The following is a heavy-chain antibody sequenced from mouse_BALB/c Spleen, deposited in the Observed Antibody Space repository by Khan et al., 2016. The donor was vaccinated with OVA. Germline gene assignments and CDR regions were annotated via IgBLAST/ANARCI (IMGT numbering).Heavy chain of an antibody. V-gene: IGHV1-7*01. J-gene: IGHJ2*01. Sequence: QVQLQQSGAELAKPGASVKMSCKASGYTFTTYWMNWVKQRPGQGLEWIGYINPTSGYTDYNEKFKDRATLSADKSSSTAYMQLRSLTSEDSAVYYCTRDRIDYWGQGTTLTVSS. CDR1: GYTFTTYW. CDR2: INPTSGYT. CDR3: TRDRIDY.